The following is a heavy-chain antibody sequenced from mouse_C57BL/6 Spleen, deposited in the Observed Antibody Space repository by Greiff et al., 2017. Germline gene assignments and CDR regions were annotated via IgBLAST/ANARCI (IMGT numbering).Heavy chain of an antibody. CDR2: IYPSDSDT. J-gene: IGHJ4*01. CDR3: AIYDYDEGYYAMDY. D-gene: IGHD2-4*01. CDR1: GYTFTSYW. Sequence: QVQLQQPGAELVRPGSSVKLSCKASGYTFTSYWMDWVKQRPGQGLEWIGNIYPSDSDTHYNQKFKDKATLTVYKSSSTAYMQLSSLTSEDSAVCYCAIYDYDEGYYAMDYWGQGTSVTVSS. V-gene: IGHV1-61*01.